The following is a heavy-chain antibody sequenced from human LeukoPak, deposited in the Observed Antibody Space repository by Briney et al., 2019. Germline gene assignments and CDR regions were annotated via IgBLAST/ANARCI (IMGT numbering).Heavy chain of an antibody. J-gene: IGHJ4*02. CDR2: ISGSGGST. Sequence: PGGSLRLSCVASGFTFSTYGMSWVRQAPGKGLEWVSAISGSGGSTYYADSVKGRFTISRDNSKNMLYLQMNSLRADDTALYYCAKDADISVELVVISSFDSWGQGTLVTVSA. CDR1: GFTFSTYG. V-gene: IGHV3-23*01. CDR3: AKDADISVELVVISSFDS. D-gene: IGHD3-22*01.